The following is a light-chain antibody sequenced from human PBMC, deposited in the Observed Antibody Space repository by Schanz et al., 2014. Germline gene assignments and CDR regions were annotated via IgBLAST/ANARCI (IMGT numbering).Light chain of an antibody. J-gene: IGKJ1*01. CDR1: QSISTW. CDR3: QKYDRAPWT. CDR2: KAS. Sequence: DIQMTQSPSTLSASVGDRVTITCRASQSISTWLAWYQQKPGKAPKVLIYKASNLESGVPSRFSGSGSGTDFTLTVSSLQPEDVATYYCQKYDRAPWTFGQGTRVEIK. V-gene: IGKV1-5*03.